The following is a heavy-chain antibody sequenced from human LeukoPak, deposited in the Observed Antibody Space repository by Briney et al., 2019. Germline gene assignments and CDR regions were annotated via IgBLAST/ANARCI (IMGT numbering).Heavy chain of an antibody. V-gene: IGHV1-18*01. CDR1: RYTFTSYG. J-gene: IGHJ3*02. Sequence: ASVNVSCKASRYTFTSYGIRWVRQAAGRELKWMGWICAYRGNTYYAQKPQGRVTLTTDTSTSTAYMELRSLRSDDTAVYYCARDLYFYDSSGFHDVFDSWGQGTMVTVYS. D-gene: IGHD3-22*01. CDR2: ICAYRGNT. CDR3: ARDLYFYDSSGFHDVFDS.